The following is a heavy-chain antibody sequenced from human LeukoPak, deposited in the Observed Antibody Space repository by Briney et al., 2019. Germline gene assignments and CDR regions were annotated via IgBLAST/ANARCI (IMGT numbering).Heavy chain of an antibody. D-gene: IGHD2-2*01. CDR3: ARVSALGGYCSSTSCAANAFDI. CDR1: GGSISSYY. Sequence: SETLSLTCTASGGSISSYYWSWIRQPPGKGLEWIGYIYYSGSTNYNPSLKSRVTISVDTSKNQFSLKLSSVTAADTAVYYCARVSALGGYCSSTSCAANAFDIWGQGTMVTVSS. V-gene: IGHV4-59*01. CDR2: IYYSGST. J-gene: IGHJ3*02.